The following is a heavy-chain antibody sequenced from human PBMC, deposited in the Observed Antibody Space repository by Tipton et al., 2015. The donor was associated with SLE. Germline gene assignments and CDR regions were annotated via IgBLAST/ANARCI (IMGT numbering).Heavy chain of an antibody. Sequence: TLSLTCAVYGGSFSGYYWSWIRQPPGKGLEGIGEINHSGSANYNPSLKSRVTISVDTSKNQFSLKLSSVTAADTAVYYCARPTHQLGGYYYYYGMDVWGQGTTVTVSS. CDR3: ARPTHQLGGYYYYYGMDV. V-gene: IGHV4-34*01. D-gene: IGHD7-27*01. CDR2: INHSGSA. J-gene: IGHJ6*02. CDR1: GGSFSGYY.